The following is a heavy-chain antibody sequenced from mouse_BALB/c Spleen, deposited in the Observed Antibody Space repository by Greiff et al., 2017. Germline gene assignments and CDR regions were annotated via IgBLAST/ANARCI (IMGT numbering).Heavy chain of an antibody. V-gene: IGHV1-54*01. D-gene: IGHD2-10*02. Sequence: VQLQESGAELVRPGTSVKVSCKASGYAFTNYLIEWVKQRPGQGLEWIGVINPGSGGTNYNEKLKGKATLTADKSSSTAYMQLSSLTSDDSAVYFCASLVSYYYAMDYWGQGTSVTVSS. CDR3: ASLVSYYYAMDY. CDR2: INPGSGGT. CDR1: GYAFTNYL. J-gene: IGHJ4*01.